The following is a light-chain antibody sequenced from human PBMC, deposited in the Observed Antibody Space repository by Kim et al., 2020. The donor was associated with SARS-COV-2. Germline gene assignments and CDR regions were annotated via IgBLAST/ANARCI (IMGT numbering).Light chain of an antibody. CDR2: FAS. CDR1: QSVGSGY. J-gene: IGKJ5*01. V-gene: IGKV3-20*01. CDR3: QQYGSSPPIT. Sequence: PGESSTLSCRASQSVGSGYLAWYQQNPGQAPRLLIYFASIRATGIPDRFSGSGSGTDFTLTISRLEPEDFAVYYCQQYGSSPPITFGQGTRLEIK.